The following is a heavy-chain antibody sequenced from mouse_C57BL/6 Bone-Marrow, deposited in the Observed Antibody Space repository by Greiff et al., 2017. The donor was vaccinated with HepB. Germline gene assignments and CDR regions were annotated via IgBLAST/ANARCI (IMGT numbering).Heavy chain of an antibody. Sequence: EVKLVESGGGLVQPGGSLKLSCAASGFTFSDYYMYWVRQTPEKRLEWVAYISNGGGSTYYPDTVKGRFTISRDNAKNTLYLQMSRLKSEDTAMYYCARNPYYGSSYDWYFDVWGTGTTVTVSS. CDR1: GFTFSDYY. J-gene: IGHJ1*03. CDR3: ARNPYYGSSYDWYFDV. D-gene: IGHD1-1*01. CDR2: ISNGGGST. V-gene: IGHV5-12*01.